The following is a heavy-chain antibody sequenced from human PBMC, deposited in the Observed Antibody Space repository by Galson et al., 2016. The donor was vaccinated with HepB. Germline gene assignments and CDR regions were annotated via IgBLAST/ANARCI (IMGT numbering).Heavy chain of an antibody. D-gene: IGHD1-26*01. Sequence: RLSCAASGFSFGKFGMTWDRQAPGKALECVTSISSSGDSTDSADSVTGRFTISRDNSKNMVYLQMNSLRAEDTATYYRVQGSTAPAVWGKGTTVTVSS. CDR1: GFSFGKFG. CDR3: VQGSTAPAV. CDR2: ISSSGDST. J-gene: IGHJ6*04. V-gene: IGHV3-23*01.